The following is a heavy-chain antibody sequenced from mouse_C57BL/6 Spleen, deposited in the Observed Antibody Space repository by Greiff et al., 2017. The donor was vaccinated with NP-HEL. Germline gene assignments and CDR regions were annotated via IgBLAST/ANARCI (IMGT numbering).Heavy chain of an antibody. CDR2: ISDGGSYT. D-gene: IGHD1-1*01. V-gene: IGHV5-4*01. Sequence: EVKVVESGGGLVKPGGSLKLSCAASGFTFSSYAMSWVRQTPEKRLEWVATISDGGSYTYYPDNVQGRFTISRDNAKNNLYLQMSHLKSEDTAMYYCARDRGITTVVAYYYAMDYWGQGTSVTVSS. J-gene: IGHJ4*01. CDR1: GFTFSSYA. CDR3: ARDRGITTVVAYYYAMDY.